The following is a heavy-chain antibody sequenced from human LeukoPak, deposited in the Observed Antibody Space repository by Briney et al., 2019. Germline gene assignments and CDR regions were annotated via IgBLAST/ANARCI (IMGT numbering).Heavy chain of an antibody. CDR3: SRDFRYALDY. J-gene: IGHJ4*01. CDR2: VNSDVIDT. CDR1: GFTFSSAW. D-gene: IGHD5-12*01. Sequence: GGCLSLAPPAAGFTFSSAWMLCVRPPPRDGLVWVSRVNSDVIDTTYADSVKGRFTISRDNAKNTLYLQMNSLRAEDTAVYYCSRDFRYALDYWGHGTLVTVSS. V-gene: IGHV3-74*01.